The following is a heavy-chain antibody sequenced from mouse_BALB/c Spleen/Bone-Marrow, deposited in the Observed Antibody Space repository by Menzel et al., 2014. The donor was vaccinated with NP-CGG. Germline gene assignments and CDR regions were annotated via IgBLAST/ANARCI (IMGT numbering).Heavy chain of an antibody. Sequence: QVQLQQSGAELVRPGVSVKISCKGSVYTFTDYAMHWVKQSHAKSLEWIGVISTYYGDASYNQKFKGKATMTVDKSSSTAYMELARLTSEDSAIYYCASGNYYYAMDYWGQGTSVTVSS. D-gene: IGHD2-1*01. V-gene: IGHV1S137*01. CDR3: ASGNYYYAMDY. J-gene: IGHJ4*01. CDR1: VYTFTDYA. CDR2: ISTYYGDA.